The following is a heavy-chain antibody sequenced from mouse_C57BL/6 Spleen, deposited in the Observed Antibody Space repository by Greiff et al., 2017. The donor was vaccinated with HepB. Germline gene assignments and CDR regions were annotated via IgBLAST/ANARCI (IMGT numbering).Heavy chain of an antibody. CDR1: GFTFSSYG. Sequence: EVQLVESGGDLVKPGGSLKLSCAASGFTFSSYGMSWVRQTPDKRLEWVATISSGGSYTYYPDSVKGRFTISRDNAKNTLYLQMSSLKSEDTAMYYCARQGATTVVATYWYFDVWGTGTTVTVSS. CDR2: ISSGGSYT. V-gene: IGHV5-6*01. J-gene: IGHJ1*03. CDR3: ARQGATTVVATYWYFDV. D-gene: IGHD1-1*01.